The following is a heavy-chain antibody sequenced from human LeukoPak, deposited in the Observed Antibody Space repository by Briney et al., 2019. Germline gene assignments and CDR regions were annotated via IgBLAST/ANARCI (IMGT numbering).Heavy chain of an antibody. V-gene: IGHV3-7*04. J-gene: IGHJ4*02. CDR1: GFTFSSYW. CDR3: ARGYTYLFY. Sequence: PGGSLRLSCAASGFTFSSYWMTWVRQAPGKGLEWVANIKLDGSETMYVDSVKGRFTISRDNAKSSLFLHMNSLRAEDTAVYYCARGYTYLFYWGQGTLVTVS. CDR2: IKLDGSET. D-gene: IGHD5-18*01.